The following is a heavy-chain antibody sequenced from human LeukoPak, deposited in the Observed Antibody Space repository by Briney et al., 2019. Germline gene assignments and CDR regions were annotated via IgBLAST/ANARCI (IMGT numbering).Heavy chain of an antibody. CDR2: ISGSGGST. D-gene: IGHD4-17*01. J-gene: IGHJ4*02. CDR1: GFTFSSYA. CDR3: AKDNLRYGDYPAEWDY. V-gene: IGHV3-23*01. Sequence: GGSLRLSCAASGFTFSSYAMSWIRQAPGKGLEWVSAISGSGGSTYYADSVKGRFTISRDNSKNTLYLQMNSLRAEDTAVYYCAKDNLRYGDYPAEWDYWGQGTLVTVSS.